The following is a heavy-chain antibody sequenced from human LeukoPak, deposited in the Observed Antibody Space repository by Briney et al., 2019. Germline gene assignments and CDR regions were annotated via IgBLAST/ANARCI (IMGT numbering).Heavy chain of an antibody. V-gene: IGHV4-59*01. J-gene: IGHJ4*02. CDR1: GGSISSYY. CDR2: IYYSGST. CDR3: ARAFGYDILTGYFDY. D-gene: IGHD3-9*01. Sequence: SETLSLTCTVSGGSISSYYWSLIRQPPGKGLEWIGYIYYSGSTNYNPSLKSRVTISVDTSKNQFSLKLSSVTAADTAVYYCARAFGYDILTGYFDYWGQGTLVTVSS.